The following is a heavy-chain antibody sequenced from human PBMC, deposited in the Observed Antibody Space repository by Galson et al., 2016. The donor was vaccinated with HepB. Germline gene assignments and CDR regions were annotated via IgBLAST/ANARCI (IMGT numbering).Heavy chain of an antibody. V-gene: IGHV3-23*01. J-gene: IGHJ3*02. Sequence: RQAPGKGLEWVSTISGSGSTTYYADSVKGRFTVSRDNFKNTLYLQMNSLRAEDTAVYYCAKHLESGYSYGSLDAFDIWGQGTMVTVSS. CDR3: AKHLESGYSYGSLDAFDI. D-gene: IGHD5-18*01. CDR2: ISGSGSTT.